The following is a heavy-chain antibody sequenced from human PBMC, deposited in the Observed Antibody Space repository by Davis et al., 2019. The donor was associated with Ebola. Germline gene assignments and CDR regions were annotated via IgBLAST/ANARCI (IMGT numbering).Heavy chain of an antibody. V-gene: IGHV3-11*03. J-gene: IGHJ4*01. Sequence: PGGSLRLSCAASGFTLRSCVMRWIRQAPGTALERASFITPSSSYESYAHSVRGRFNVSSYDAKNSLLLQMDSLRAEDTAVYHCATSQYCNFKDYRVHVTLVTVSS. CDR2: ITPSSSYE. CDR1: GFTLRSCV. D-gene: IGHD2/OR15-2a*01. CDR3: ATSQYCNFKDY.